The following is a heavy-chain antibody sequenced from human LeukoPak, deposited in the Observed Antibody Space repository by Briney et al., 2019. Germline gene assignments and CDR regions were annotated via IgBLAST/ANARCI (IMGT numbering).Heavy chain of an antibody. CDR3: ARDLGDGSTPYYFDY. J-gene: IGHJ4*02. V-gene: IGHV3-30*19. D-gene: IGHD5-24*01. CDR1: GFTFSSYG. Sequence: PGGSLRLSCAASGFTFSSYGMHWVRQAPGKGLEWVAVISYDGSNEYYADSVKDRFTISRDNSKSTMYLQMSSLRGDDTAMYYCARDLGDGSTPYYFDYWGQGTLVIVSS. CDR2: ISYDGSNE.